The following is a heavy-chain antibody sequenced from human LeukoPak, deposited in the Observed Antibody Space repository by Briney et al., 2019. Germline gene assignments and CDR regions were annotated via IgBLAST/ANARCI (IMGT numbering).Heavy chain of an antibody. J-gene: IGHJ5*02. CDR3: ARASSWYEDWFDP. CDR2: INHSGST. Sequence: SETLSLTCAVYGGSFSGYYRSWIRQPPGKGLEWIGEINHSGSTNYNPSLKSRVTISVDTSKNQFSLKLSSVTAADTAVYYCARASSWYEDWFDPWGQGTLVTVSS. V-gene: IGHV4-34*01. D-gene: IGHD6-13*01. CDR1: GGSFSGYY.